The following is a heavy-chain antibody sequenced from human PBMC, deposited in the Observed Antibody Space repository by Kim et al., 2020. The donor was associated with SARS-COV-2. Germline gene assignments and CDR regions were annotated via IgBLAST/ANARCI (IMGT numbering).Heavy chain of an antibody. V-gene: IGHV3-23*01. Sequence: GGSLRLSCAASGFTFSRHDMTWVRQAPGKGLEWVSVIGGSGTTTYYADSVKGRFTISRDNSKNTLSLQIDSLRAEDTAVYYCAKGFYYYGSGRSYALDVWGQGTTVTVSS. CDR2: IGGSGTTT. D-gene: IGHD3-10*01. CDR1: GFTFSRHD. J-gene: IGHJ6*02. CDR3: AKGFYYYGSGRSYALDV.